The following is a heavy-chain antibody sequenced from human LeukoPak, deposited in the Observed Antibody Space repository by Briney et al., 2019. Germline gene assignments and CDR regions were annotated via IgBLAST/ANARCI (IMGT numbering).Heavy chain of an antibody. CDR3: ASSSWYRYYYMDV. J-gene: IGHJ6*03. D-gene: IGHD6-13*01. Sequence: RGSLRLSCAASGFTFSSYAMSWVRQAPGKGLEWVSAISGSGGSTYYADSVKGRFTISRDNSKNTLYLQMNSLRAEDTAVYYCASSSWYRYYYMDVWGKGTTVTVSS. CDR2: ISGSGGST. V-gene: IGHV3-23*01. CDR1: GFTFSSYA.